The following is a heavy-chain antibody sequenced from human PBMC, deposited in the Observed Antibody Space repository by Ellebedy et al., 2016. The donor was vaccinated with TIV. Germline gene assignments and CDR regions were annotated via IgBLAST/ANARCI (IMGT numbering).Heavy chain of an antibody. Sequence: AASVKVSCKASGYTFTSYFIHWVRQAPGQGPEWMGIINPSGGSTTYAQKLQGRRTMTRDTSTSTVYMELSSLRSEDTAVYYCARARSSGWLHTPDYWGQGLLVTVSS. V-gene: IGHV1-46*04. J-gene: IGHJ4*02. CDR3: ARARSSGWLHTPDY. CDR1: GYTFTSYF. CDR2: INPSGGST. D-gene: IGHD3-22*01.